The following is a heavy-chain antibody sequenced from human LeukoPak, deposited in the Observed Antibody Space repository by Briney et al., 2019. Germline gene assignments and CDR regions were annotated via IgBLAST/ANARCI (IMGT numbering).Heavy chain of an antibody. D-gene: IGHD6-19*01. V-gene: IGHV4-30-2*01. J-gene: IGHJ4*02. CDR1: GGSISSGGYY. CDR3: ARGHSSGWYVKEFDY. CDR2: IYHSGST. Sequence: SETLSPTCTVSGGSISSGGYYWSWIRQPPGKGLEWIGYIYHSGSTYYNPSLKSRVTISVDRSKNQFSLKLSSVTAADTAVYYCARGHSSGWYVKEFDYWGQGTLVTVSS.